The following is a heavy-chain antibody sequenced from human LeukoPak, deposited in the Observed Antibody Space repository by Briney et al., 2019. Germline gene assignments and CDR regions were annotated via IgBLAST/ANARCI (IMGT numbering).Heavy chain of an antibody. CDR2: ISYDGNYK. Sequence: PGGSLRLSCAASGFTFSSYGMHWVRQAPGRGQEWVAVISYDGNYKYYADSVKGRFTISRDNSKNTLFLQMNNLRTEDSAVYFCAKIAVAALEDDAFDIWGQGTMVTVSS. J-gene: IGHJ3*02. CDR3: AKIAVAALEDDAFDI. D-gene: IGHD6-19*01. CDR1: GFTFSSYG. V-gene: IGHV3-30*18.